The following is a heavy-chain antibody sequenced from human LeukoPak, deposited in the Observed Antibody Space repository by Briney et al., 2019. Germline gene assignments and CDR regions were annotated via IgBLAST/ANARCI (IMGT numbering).Heavy chain of an antibody. CDR1: GVSVRGYY. D-gene: IGHD5-24*01. Sequence: SETLSLTCNVSGVSVRGYYWSWIRQPAGKGLEWIGRIYSSGSTNYNPSLKSRVTMSVDTSKNQFSLRLNSVTAADTAVYYCAREKMAGVPLFDYWGQGTLVTVSS. CDR3: AREKMAGVPLFDY. CDR2: IYSSGST. V-gene: IGHV4-4*07. J-gene: IGHJ4*02.